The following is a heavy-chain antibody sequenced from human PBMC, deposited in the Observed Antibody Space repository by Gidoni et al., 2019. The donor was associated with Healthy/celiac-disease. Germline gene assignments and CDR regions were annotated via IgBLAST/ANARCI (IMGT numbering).Heavy chain of an antibody. CDR2: IYYSGST. CDR3: ARATLSGSYLGPYYYYYMDV. Sequence: QVQLQESGTGLVKPSETLSLTCTVSGGSISSYYWSWIRQPPGKGLEWIGYIYYSGSTNYNPSRKSRVTISVDTSKNQFSLKLSSVTAADTAVYYCARATLSGSYLGPYYYYYMDVWGKGTTVTVSS. V-gene: IGHV4-59*01. D-gene: IGHD1-26*01. J-gene: IGHJ6*03. CDR1: GGSISSYY.